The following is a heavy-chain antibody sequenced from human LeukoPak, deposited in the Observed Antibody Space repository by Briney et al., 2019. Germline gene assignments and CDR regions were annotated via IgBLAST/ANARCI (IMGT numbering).Heavy chain of an antibody. CDR2: IYYSGST. J-gene: IGHJ4*02. V-gene: IGHV4-59*01. CDR1: GGSISSYY. Sequence: SETLSLTCTVSGGSISSYYWSWIRQPPGKGLEWIGYIYYSGSTNYNPSLKSRVTISVDTSKNQFSLKLSSVTAADTAVYYCARGEHYSHRFDYWGQGTLVTVSS. D-gene: IGHD4-11*01. CDR3: ARGEHYSHRFDY.